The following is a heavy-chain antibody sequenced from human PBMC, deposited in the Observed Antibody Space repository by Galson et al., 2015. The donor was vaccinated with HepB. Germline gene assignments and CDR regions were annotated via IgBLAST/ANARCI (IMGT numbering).Heavy chain of an antibody. D-gene: IGHD1-26*01. V-gene: IGHV3-23*01. CDR3: AEDGAGIVGATAYYYYYGMDV. CDR2: ISGSGGST. Sequence: SLRLSCAASGFTFSSYAMSWVRQAPGKGLEWVSAISGSGGSTYYADSVKGRFTISRDNSKNTLYLQMNSLRAEDTAVYYCAEDGAGIVGATAYYYYYGMDVWGQGTTVTVSS. J-gene: IGHJ6*02. CDR1: GFTFSSYA.